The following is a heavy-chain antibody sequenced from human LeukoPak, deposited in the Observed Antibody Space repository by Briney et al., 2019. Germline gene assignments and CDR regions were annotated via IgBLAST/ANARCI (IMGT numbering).Heavy chain of an antibody. CDR3: ARDQRVRGVNWFDP. CDR2: IYHSGST. Sequence: SETLSLTCTVSGYSISSGYYRGWIRQPPGKGLEWIGSIYHSGSTYYNPSLKSRVTISVDTSKNQFSLKLSSVTAADTAVYYCARDQRVRGVNWFDPWGQGTLVTVSS. J-gene: IGHJ5*02. D-gene: IGHD3-10*01. CDR1: GYSISSGYY. V-gene: IGHV4-38-2*02.